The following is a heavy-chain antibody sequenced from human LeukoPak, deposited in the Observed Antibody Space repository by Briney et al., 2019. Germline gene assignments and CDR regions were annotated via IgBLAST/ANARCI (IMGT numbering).Heavy chain of an antibody. CDR3: AKDVREYYDSSGYFDY. J-gene: IGHJ4*02. CDR2: ISWNSGSI. CDR1: GFTFDDYA. D-gene: IGHD3-22*01. V-gene: IGHV3-9*01. Sequence: PGRSLRLSCAASGFTFDDYAMHWVQQAPGKGLEWVSGISWNSGSIGYADSVKGRFTISRDNAKNSLYLQMNSLRAEDTALYYCAKDVREYYDSSGYFDYWGQGTLVTVSS.